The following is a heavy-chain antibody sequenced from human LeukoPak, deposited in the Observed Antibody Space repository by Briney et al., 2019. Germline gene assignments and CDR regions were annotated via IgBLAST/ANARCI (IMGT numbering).Heavy chain of an antibody. CDR1: GFTFSSYS. CDR3: ARDSGNCSSTSCYYYYYYYMDV. D-gene: IGHD2-2*01. V-gene: IGHV3-21*01. CDR2: ISSSSSYI. Sequence: AGGSLRPSCAASGFTFSSYSMNWVRHAPGKGLECVSSISSSSSYIYYADSVKGRFTISRDNAKNSLSLQMNSLRAEDTAVYYCARDSGNCSSTSCYYYYYYYMDVWGKGTTVTVSS. J-gene: IGHJ6*03.